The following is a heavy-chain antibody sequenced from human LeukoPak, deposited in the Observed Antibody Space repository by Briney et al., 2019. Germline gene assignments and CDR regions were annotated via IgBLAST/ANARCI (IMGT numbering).Heavy chain of an antibody. Sequence: GASVKVSCKASGYTFTSYAMNWVRQAPGQGLEWMGWINTNTGNPTYAQGFTGRFVFSLDTSGSTAYLQISSLKAEDTAVYYCAGQIPVTTSAGGLNYWGQGTLVTVSS. CDR2: INTNTGNP. J-gene: IGHJ4*02. V-gene: IGHV7-4-1*02. CDR1: GYTFTSYA. CDR3: AGQIPVTTSAGGLNY. D-gene: IGHD4-17*01.